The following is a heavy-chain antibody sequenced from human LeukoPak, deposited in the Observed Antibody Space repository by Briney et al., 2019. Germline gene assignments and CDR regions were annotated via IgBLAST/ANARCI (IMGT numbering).Heavy chain of an antibody. V-gene: IGHV3-23*01. Sequence: TGGSLRLSCVASGFTFRTYAMSWVRQAPGKGLEWVSGISDSGGTTYYVDSVKGRFTISRDNSKNTLYLQMNSLRAEDTAVYYCASYYYDSSGYPGDYWGQGTLVTVSS. J-gene: IGHJ4*02. CDR2: ISDSGGTT. CDR3: ASYYYDSSGYPGDY. D-gene: IGHD3-22*01. CDR1: GFTFRTYA.